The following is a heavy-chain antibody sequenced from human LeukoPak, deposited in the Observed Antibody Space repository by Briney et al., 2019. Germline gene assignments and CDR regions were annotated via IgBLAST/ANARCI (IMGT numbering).Heavy chain of an antibody. CDR3: AKKGPTVAGARPYYFDY. V-gene: IGHV3-23*01. CDR2: ISGSGGST. Sequence: GGSLRLSCAASGFTFSSYAMNWVRQAPGKGLEWVSAISGSGGSTYYADSVKGRFTISRDNSKNTLYLQMNSLRAEDTAVYYCAKKGPTVAGARPYYFDYWGQGTLVTVSS. D-gene: IGHD6-19*01. J-gene: IGHJ4*02. CDR1: GFTFSSYA.